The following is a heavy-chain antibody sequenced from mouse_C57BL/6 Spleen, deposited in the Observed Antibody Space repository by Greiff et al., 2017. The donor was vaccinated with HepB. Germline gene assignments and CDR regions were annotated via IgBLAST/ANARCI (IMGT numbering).Heavy chain of an antibody. D-gene: IGHD3-2*02. Sequence: QVQLQQSGPELVKPGASVKISCKASGYAFSSSWMNWVKQRPGKGLEWIGRIYPGDGDTNYNGKFKGKATLTADKSSSTAYMQLSSLTSEDSAVSFCAPTAQAMWFAYWGQGTLVTVSA. CDR2: IYPGDGDT. CDR1: GYAFSSSW. V-gene: IGHV1-82*01. CDR3: APTAQAMWFAY. J-gene: IGHJ3*01.